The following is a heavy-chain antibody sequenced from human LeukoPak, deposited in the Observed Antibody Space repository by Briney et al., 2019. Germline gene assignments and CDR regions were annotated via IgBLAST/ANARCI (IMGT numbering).Heavy chain of an antibody. V-gene: IGHV1-69*06. CDR2: IIPIFGTA. CDR3: ASSPASQEGTFDY. Sequence: SVKVSCKASGYIFTNYYMYWVRQAPGQGLEWMGGIIPIFGTANYAQKFQGRVTITADKSTSTAYMELSSLRSEDTAVYYCASSPASQEGTFDYWGQGTLVTVSS. CDR1: GYIFTNYY. D-gene: IGHD6-25*01. J-gene: IGHJ4*02.